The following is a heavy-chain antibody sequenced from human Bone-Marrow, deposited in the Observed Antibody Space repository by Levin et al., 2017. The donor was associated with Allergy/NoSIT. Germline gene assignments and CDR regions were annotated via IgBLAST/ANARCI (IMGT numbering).Heavy chain of an antibody. CDR1: GYTFTSYD. D-gene: IGHD3-3*01. CDR2: MNPNSGNT. J-gene: IGHJ5*02. Sequence: ASVKVSCKASGYTFTSYDINWVRQATGQGLEWMGWMNPNSGNTGYAQKFQGRVTMTRNTSISTAYMELSSLRSEDTAVYYCARDSTYYDFWSGYYTSYNWFDPWGQGTLVTVSS. V-gene: IGHV1-8*01. CDR3: ARDSTYYDFWSGYYTSYNWFDP.